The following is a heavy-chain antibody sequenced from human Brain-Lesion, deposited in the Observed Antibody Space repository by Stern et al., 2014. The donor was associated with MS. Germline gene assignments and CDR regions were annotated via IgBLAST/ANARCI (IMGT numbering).Heavy chain of an antibody. Sequence: QLQLQESGPGLVKPSQTLYLTCTVSGGPISSHSYYWSWIRQPAGKGLEWIGRIYASGNTNYNPSLKSRVSISVDTSKNQLSLRLSSVTASDTAVYYCARDYGDLEFDLWGQGTLVTVSS. V-gene: IGHV4-61*02. CDR2: IYASGNT. CDR3: ARDYGDLEFDL. J-gene: IGHJ4*02. CDR1: GGPISSHSYY. D-gene: IGHD4-17*01.